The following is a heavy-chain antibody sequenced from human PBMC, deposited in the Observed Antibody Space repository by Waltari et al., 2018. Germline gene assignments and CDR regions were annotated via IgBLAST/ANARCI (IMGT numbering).Heavy chain of an antibody. J-gene: IGHJ4*02. CDR3: AGMTSRIDY. Sequence: QVQLQESGPGLVKPSQTLSLTCTVSAGSISSGSYYWSWIRQPAGKGLEWIGRIYTSGSTNYNPSLKSRVTISVDTSKNQFSLKLSSVTAADTAVYYCAGMTSRIDYWGQGTLVTVSS. D-gene: IGHD4-17*01. CDR1: AGSISSGSYY. V-gene: IGHV4-61*02. CDR2: IYTSGST.